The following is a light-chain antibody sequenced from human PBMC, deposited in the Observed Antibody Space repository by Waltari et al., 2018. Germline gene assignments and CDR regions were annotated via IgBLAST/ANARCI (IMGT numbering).Light chain of an antibody. CDR2: KAS. J-gene: IGKJ4*01. CDR3: QRYDKYPPT. CDR1: QSISHW. V-gene: IGKV1-5*03. Sequence: DIQMTQSPSTLSASVGDRVTITCRASQSISHWLAWYQQKPGKAPKLLISKASNLANKVPSRFSGSGSGTEFTLTITNLQPDDFATFYCQRYDKYPPTFGGGTTVEIK.